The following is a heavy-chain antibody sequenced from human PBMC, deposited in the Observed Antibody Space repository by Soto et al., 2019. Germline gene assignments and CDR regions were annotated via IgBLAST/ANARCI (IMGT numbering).Heavy chain of an antibody. CDR3: ARERSSTVTALRALDI. D-gene: IGHD4-17*01. CDR1: GASISSGGYY. V-gene: IGHV4-31*11. Sequence: QVQLQESGPGLVKPSQTLSLTCAVSGASISSGGYYWNWIRQHPGKGLEWIGHIYNSGTTHYNPSLKRRLTISVDTSKNHFFLKLDSLTAADTAVYYCARERSSTVTALRALDIWGHGTLVTVSP. CDR2: IYNSGTT. J-gene: IGHJ3*02.